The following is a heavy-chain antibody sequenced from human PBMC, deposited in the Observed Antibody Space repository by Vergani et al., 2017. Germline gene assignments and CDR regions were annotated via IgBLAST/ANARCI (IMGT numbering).Heavy chain of an antibody. CDR2: INPNSGGT. Sequence: QVQLVQSGAEVKKPGASVKVSCKASGYTFTSYAMHWVRQAPGQGLEWMGWINPNSGGTNYAQKFQGRVTMTRDTSISTAYMELSRLRSDDTAVYYCARIGNIAAAGTGLPDYWGQGTLVTVSS. V-gene: IGHV1-2*02. J-gene: IGHJ4*02. D-gene: IGHD6-13*01. CDR1: GYTFTSYA. CDR3: ARIGNIAAAGTGLPDY.